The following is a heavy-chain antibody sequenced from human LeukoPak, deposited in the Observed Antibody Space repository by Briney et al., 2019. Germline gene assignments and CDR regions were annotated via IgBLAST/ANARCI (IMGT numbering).Heavy chain of an antibody. V-gene: IGHV3-7*01. CDR3: ARDSSNDYNLWSGYYTNYMDV. J-gene: IGHJ6*03. D-gene: IGHD3-3*01. CDR1: GFTFSSSY. CDR2: IKQDGSEK. Sequence: GGSLRLSCAVSGFTFSSSYMNWVRQAPGKGLEWVANIKQDGSEKYYVDSVKGRFTISRDNAQNSLYLQMNSLRAEDTAVYYCARDSSNDYNLWSGYYTNYMDVWGKGTTVTVSS.